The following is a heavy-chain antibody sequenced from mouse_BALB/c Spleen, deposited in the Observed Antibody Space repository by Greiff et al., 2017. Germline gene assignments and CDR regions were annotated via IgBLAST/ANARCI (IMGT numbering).Heavy chain of an antibody. CDR2: INSNGGST. V-gene: IGHV5-6-3*01. J-gene: IGHJ3*01. CDR1: GFTFSSYG. CDR3: ARGGPRGWFAY. Sequence: EVQGVESGGGLVQPGGSLKLSCAASGFTFSSYGMSWVRQTPDKRLELVATINSNGGSTYYPDSVKGRFTISRDNAKNTLYLQMSSLKSEDTAMYYCARGGPRGWFAYWGQGTLVTVSA.